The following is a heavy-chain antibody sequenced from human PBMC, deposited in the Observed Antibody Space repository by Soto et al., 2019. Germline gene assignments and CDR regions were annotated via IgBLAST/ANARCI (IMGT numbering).Heavy chain of an antibody. V-gene: IGHV3-21*01. Sequence: GGSLRLSCAASGFTFSSYSMNWVRQAPGKGLEWVSSISSSSSYIYYADSVKGRFTISRDNAKNSLYLQMNSLRAEDTAVYYCARAGGVLRYFDWLLDDYYYYYMDVWGKGTTVTVSS. CDR1: GFTFSSYS. J-gene: IGHJ6*03. D-gene: IGHD3-9*01. CDR3: ARAGGVLRYFDWLLDDYYYYYMDV. CDR2: ISSSSSYI.